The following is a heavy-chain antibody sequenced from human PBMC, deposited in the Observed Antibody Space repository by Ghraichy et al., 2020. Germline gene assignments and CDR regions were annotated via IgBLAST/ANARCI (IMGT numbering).Heavy chain of an antibody. CDR2: INHSGST. V-gene: IGHV4-34*01. D-gene: IGHD6-13*01. Sequence: SETLSLTCAVYGGSFSGYYWSWIRQPPGKGLEWIGEINHSGSTNYNPSLKSRVTISVDTSKNQFSLKLSSVTAADTAVYYCARVFDGSSSLGGDDYWGQGTLVTVSS. J-gene: IGHJ4*02. CDR3: ARVFDGSSSLGGDDY. CDR1: GGSFSGYY.